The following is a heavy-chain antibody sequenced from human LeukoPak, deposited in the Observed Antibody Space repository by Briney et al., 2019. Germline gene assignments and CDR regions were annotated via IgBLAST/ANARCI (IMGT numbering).Heavy chain of an antibody. D-gene: IGHD6-13*01. Sequence: ASVKVSCKASGGTFSSYAISWVRQAPGQGLEWMGGIIPIFGTANYAQKFQGRVAITTDESTSTAYMELRSLRSDDTAMYYCARYPNSSWYYYMGSHYYYYGMDVWGQGTTVTVSS. CDR2: IIPIFGTA. V-gene: IGHV1-69*05. J-gene: IGHJ6*02. CDR3: ARYPNSSWYYYMGSHYYYYGMDV. CDR1: GGTFSSYA.